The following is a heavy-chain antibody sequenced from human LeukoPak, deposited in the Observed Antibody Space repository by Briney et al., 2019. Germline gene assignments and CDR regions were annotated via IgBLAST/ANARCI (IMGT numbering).Heavy chain of an antibody. CDR3: ARDKNTIFGVVTRGLFDP. V-gene: IGHV3-11*04. CDR1: GFTFSDYY. CDR2: ISSSGSTI. J-gene: IGHJ5*02. Sequence: GGSLRLSCAASGFTFSDYYMSWIRQAPGKGLEWVSYISSSGSTIYCADSVKGRFTISRDNAKNSLYLQMNSLRAEDTAVYYCARDKNTIFGVVTRGLFDPWGQGTLVTVSS. D-gene: IGHD3-3*01.